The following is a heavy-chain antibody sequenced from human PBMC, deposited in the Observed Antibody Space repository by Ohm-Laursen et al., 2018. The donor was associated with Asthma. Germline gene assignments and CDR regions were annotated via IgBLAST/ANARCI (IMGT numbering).Heavy chain of an antibody. CDR2: IIPIFGTA. D-gene: IGHD3-22*01. Sequence: SVKVSCKASGGTFSSYAISWVRQAPGQGLEWMGGIIPIFGTANYAQKFQGRVTITADESTSTAYMELSSLRSEDTAMYYCARDWGSSGYSDYWGQGTLVTVSS. CDR3: ARDWGSSGYSDY. J-gene: IGHJ4*02. V-gene: IGHV1-69*13. CDR1: GGTFSSYA.